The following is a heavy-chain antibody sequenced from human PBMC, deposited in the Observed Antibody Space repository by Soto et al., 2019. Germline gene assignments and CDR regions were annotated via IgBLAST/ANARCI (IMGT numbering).Heavy chain of an antibody. Sequence: EVQLVESGGGLVQPGGSLRLSCAASGFTFSNYDMHWVRQVTGKGLEWVSGITTAGDTYYPGSVKGRFTISREKAKDCLYRQMNSLSAGDTAVYYCARELHGGSYGMDVWGQGTTVTVSS. CDR1: GFTFSNYD. CDR2: ITTAGDT. J-gene: IGHJ6*02. V-gene: IGHV3-13*01. CDR3: ARELHGGSYGMDV.